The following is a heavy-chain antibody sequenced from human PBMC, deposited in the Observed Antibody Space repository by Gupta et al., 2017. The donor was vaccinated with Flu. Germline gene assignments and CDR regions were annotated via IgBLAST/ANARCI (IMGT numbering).Heavy chain of an antibody. CDR1: GFTLSYYD. CDR2: VGSAGDT. CDR3: GRKRPQFGMDV. Sequence: EVQLVESGGDLVQPGGSLRLSCAASGFTLSYYDIHWARQAMGKGLEWVSGVGSAGDTHYSDSVKGRFTISRDNAKNSVFLQLNSLTAGDTAVYYCGRKRPQFGMDVWGQGTTVTVSS. J-gene: IGHJ6*02. V-gene: IGHV3-13*01.